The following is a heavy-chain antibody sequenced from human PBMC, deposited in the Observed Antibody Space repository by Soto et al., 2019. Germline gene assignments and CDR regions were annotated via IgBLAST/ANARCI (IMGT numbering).Heavy chain of an antibody. V-gene: IGHV3-30*01. CDR3: ARDVRVGEPDYFDD. CDR2: IGADGTHK. CDR1: GFIIPCCA. D-gene: IGHD1-26*01. J-gene: IGHJ4*02. Sequence: QVRLVESGGGVVQPGRSLRLSCAASGFIIPCCAIHWIRQSPGKGLEWVAVIGADGTHKYYGDSVRGRFTISRDTSQNMVFLQMDSLTAEDTALYYCARDVRVGEPDYFDDWGQGTLVSVSS.